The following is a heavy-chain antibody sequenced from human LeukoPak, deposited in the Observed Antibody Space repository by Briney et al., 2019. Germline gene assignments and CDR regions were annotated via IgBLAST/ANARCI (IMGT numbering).Heavy chain of an antibody. CDR2: ISGSGGST. CDR3: AKVPGIYYYDSSGPHPFDI. CDR1: GFTFSSYA. D-gene: IGHD3-22*01. J-gene: IGHJ3*02. V-gene: IGHV3-23*01. Sequence: GGSLRLSCAASGFTFSSYAMSWVRQAPGKGLKWFSAISGSGGSTYYADSVKGRFTISRDNSKNTLYLQMNSLRAEDTAVYYCAKVPGIYYYDSSGPHPFDIWGQGTMVTVSS.